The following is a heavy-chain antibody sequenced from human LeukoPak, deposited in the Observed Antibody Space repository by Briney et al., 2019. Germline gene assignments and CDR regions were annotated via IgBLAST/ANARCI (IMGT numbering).Heavy chain of an antibody. Sequence: GGSLRLSCAASGFISSSYWMSWVRQAPGKGLEWVAVISYDGSNKYYADSVKGRFTISRDNSKNTLYLQMNSLRAEDTAVYYCARGFAAAAGSDYWGQGTLVTVSS. CDR3: ARGFAAAAGSDY. CDR2: ISYDGSNK. V-gene: IGHV3-30*03. CDR1: GFISSSYW. J-gene: IGHJ4*02. D-gene: IGHD6-13*01.